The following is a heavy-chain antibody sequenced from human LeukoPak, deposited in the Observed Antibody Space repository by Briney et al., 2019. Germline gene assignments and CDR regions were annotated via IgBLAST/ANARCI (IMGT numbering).Heavy chain of an antibody. D-gene: IGHD2-15*01. J-gene: IGHJ4*02. Sequence: SVKVSCKASGGTFSSYAISWVRQARGQGLEWMGGIIPIFGTANYAQKFQGRVTITTDESTSTAYMELSSLRSEDTAVYYCARDPWGYCSGGSCYSWGQGTLATVSS. CDR3: ARDPWGYCSGGSCYS. V-gene: IGHV1-69*05. CDR2: IIPIFGTA. CDR1: GGTFSSYA.